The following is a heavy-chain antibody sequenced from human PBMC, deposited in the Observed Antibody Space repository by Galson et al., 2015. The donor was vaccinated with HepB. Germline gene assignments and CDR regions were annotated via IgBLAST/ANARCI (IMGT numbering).Heavy chain of an antibody. CDR2: INKDGNDK. V-gene: IGHV3-7*03. J-gene: IGHJ4*02. CDR1: GFTFTDYW. CDR3: ARADALRTVDS. Sequence: SLRLSCAASGFTFTDYWMSWVRQAPGKGLEWVANINKDGNDKYYVDSVEGRFTVPRDNAKNSLYLQMNSLRVEDTALYYCARADALRTVDSWGQGALVTVSS.